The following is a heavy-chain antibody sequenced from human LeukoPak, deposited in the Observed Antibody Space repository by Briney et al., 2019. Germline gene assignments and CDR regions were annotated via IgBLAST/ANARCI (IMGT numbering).Heavy chain of an antibody. CDR1: GVSFSGYY. Sequence: PSETLSLTCAAYGVSFSGYYWSWIRQPPGKQLQWIGEINHSGSTNYNPSLKSRVTISVDTSKNQFSLKLSSVTAADTAVYYCARGADVIVVARAEYFQHWGQGTLVTVSS. D-gene: IGHD3-22*01. CDR3: ARGADVIVVARAEYFQH. J-gene: IGHJ1*01. CDR2: INHSGST. V-gene: IGHV4-34*01.